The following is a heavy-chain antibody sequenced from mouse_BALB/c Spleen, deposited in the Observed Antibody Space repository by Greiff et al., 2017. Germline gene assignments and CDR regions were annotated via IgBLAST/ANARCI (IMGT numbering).Heavy chain of an antibody. CDR2: ISSGSSTI. Sequence: DVKLVESGGGLVQPGGSRKLSCAASGFTFSSFGMHWVRQAPEKGLEWVAYISSGSSTIYYADTVKGRFTISRDNPKNTLFLQMTSLRSEDTAMYYCARDPLGLDYWGQGTTLTVSS. J-gene: IGHJ2*01. D-gene: IGHD4-1*01. CDR3: ARDPLGLDY. CDR1: GFTFSSFG. V-gene: IGHV5-17*02.